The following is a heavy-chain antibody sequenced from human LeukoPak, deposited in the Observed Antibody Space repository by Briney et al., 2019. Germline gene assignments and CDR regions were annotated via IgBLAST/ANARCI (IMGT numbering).Heavy chain of an antibody. CDR2: ISPDSNYK. D-gene: IGHD2-21*02. CDR3: AKESLRSPNSFDY. CDR1: GFTFSTYS. Sequence: GESLRLSCAASGFTFSTYSMNWLRLAPGKGLEWVSSISPDSNYKYYVDSVKGRFTISRDNSKNTAYLQMNSLRAEDTAVYYCAKESLRSPNSFDYWGLGTLVTVSS. V-gene: IGHV3-21*04. J-gene: IGHJ4*02.